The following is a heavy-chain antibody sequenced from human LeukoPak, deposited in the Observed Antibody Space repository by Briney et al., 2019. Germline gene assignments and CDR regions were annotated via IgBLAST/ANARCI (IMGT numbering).Heavy chain of an antibody. CDR1: GFTFSKYG. Sequence: HPGRSLRLSCVASGFTFSKYGMHWVRQAPGKGLDWVAVISHDGTKKSHADSGKGRFTISRDSSNNTLYLQMHSLRADDTAIYYCARENQERGYIFGTASPFDFWGQGTLVTVSS. CDR3: ARENQERGYIFGTASPFDF. D-gene: IGHD5-18*01. V-gene: IGHV3-30*03. CDR2: ISHDGTKK. J-gene: IGHJ4*02.